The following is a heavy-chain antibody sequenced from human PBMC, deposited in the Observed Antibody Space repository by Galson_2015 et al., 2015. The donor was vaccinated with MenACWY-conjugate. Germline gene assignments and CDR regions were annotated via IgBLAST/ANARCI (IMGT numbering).Heavy chain of an antibody. Sequence: SVKVSCKASRGTFSTYSFSWVRQAPGQGLEWMGGITPMFATTNHAQKFQGRLTITADKSTSTVYMELSSLRSEDTAIYYCAREGKSNDVGGNSADYWGQGTLLTVSS. CDR1: RGTFSTYS. J-gene: IGHJ4*02. CDR2: ITPMFATT. D-gene: IGHD4-23*01. V-gene: IGHV1-69*06. CDR3: AREGKSNDVGGNSADY.